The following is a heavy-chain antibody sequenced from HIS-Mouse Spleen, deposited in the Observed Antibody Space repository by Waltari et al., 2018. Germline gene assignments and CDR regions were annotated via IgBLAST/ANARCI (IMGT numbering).Heavy chain of an antibody. CDR1: GFTFSSYA. CDR2: ISYDGSNK. CDR3: ARDWYYYDSSGYAFDI. D-gene: IGHD3-22*01. V-gene: IGHV3-30-3*01. Sequence: QVQLVESGGGVVQPGRSLRLSCAASGFTFSSYAMHWVRQDPGKGLEWVAVISYDGSNKYYADSVKGRFTISRDNSKNTLYLQMNSLRAEDTAVYYCARDWYYYDSSGYAFDIWGQGTMVTVSS. J-gene: IGHJ3*02.